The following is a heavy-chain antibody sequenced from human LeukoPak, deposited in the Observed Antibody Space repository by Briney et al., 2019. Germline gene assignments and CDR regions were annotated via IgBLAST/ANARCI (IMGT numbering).Heavy chain of an antibody. CDR2: INHSQTT. D-gene: IGHD3-22*01. J-gene: IGHJ4*02. Sequence: SETLSPTCAFYDGSFSGYYWSWMRQPLGKRLAWIGEINHSQTTNYNQSLKNPVSISIDTSKIQFSLKLSSVTAADTAVHYCARGDYDSSSPRVDYWGQGTLVTVS. V-gene: IGHV4-34*01. CDR1: DGSFSGYY. CDR3: ARGDYDSSSPRVDY.